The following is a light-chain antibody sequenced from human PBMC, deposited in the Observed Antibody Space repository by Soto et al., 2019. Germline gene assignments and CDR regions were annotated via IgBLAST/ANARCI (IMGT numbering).Light chain of an antibody. CDR3: QLYGTSPVFT. V-gene: IGKV3-20*01. J-gene: IGKJ3*01. Sequence: EIVLTQSPGTLSLSPGERATLSCRASQSVSSSYLAWYQQKPGQAPRLLIYGASSRATGIPDRFSGSGSGTTFTLTISRLEPEDFAVYYCQLYGTSPVFTFGPGTKVDVK. CDR1: QSVSSSY. CDR2: GAS.